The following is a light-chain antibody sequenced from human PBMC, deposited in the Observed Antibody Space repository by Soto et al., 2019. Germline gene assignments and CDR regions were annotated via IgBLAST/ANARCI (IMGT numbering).Light chain of an antibody. CDR2: GAS. Sequence: DIQMTQSPSSLSASVGDRLTITCRASQNIHTYLNWYQLKPGKAPKLLIFGASSLHSGVSSRFSCSGSGTDFALTITRLQPEDFATYTCQQSFRTPWTFCHGTRVEVK. CDR3: QQSFRTPWT. J-gene: IGKJ1*01. CDR1: QNIHTY. V-gene: IGKV1-39*01.